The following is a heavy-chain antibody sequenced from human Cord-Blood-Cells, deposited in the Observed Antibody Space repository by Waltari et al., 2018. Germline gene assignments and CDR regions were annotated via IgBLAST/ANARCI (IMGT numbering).Heavy chain of an antibody. Sequence: QVQLVQSGAEVKKPGSSVKVSCKASGGTFRRYAISWGRQAPGQGLEWMGGIIPIFGTANYAQKFQGRVTITADKSTSTAYMELSSLRSEDTAVYYCATGQGVITLYGMDVWGQGTTVTVSS. D-gene: IGHD3-10*01. V-gene: IGHV1-69*06. CDR2: IIPIFGTA. CDR3: ATGQGVITLYGMDV. J-gene: IGHJ6*02. CDR1: GGTFRRYA.